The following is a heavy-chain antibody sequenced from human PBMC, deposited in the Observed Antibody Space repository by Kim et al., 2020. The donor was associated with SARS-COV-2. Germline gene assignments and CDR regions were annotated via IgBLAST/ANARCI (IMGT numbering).Heavy chain of an antibody. D-gene: IGHD2-2*01. Sequence: GGSLRLSCAASGFTFDDYAMHWVRQAPGKGLEWVSGISWNSGSIGYADSVKGRFTISRDNAKNSLYLQMNSLRAEDTALYYCARSLYQLLGGAAFDIWGQGTMVTVSS. V-gene: IGHV3-9*01. CDR3: ARSLYQLLGGAAFDI. J-gene: IGHJ3*02. CDR1: GFTFDDYA. CDR2: ISWNSGSI.